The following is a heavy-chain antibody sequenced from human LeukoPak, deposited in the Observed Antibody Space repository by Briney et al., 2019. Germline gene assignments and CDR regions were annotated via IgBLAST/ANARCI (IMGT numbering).Heavy chain of an antibody. Sequence: SETLSLTCAVYGGSFSGYYWSWIRQPPGKGLGWIGEINHSGSTNYNPSLKSRVTISVDTSKNQFSLKLSSVTAADTAVYYCARAIFGVVLPYFDYWGQGTLVTVSS. CDR3: ARAIFGVVLPYFDY. J-gene: IGHJ4*02. D-gene: IGHD3-3*01. CDR1: GGSFSGYY. CDR2: INHSGST. V-gene: IGHV4-34*01.